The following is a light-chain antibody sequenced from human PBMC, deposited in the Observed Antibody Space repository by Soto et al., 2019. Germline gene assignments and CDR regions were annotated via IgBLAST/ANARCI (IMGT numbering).Light chain of an antibody. Sequence: QSALSQPASVSGSPGQSITISCTGTSSDVGGFEYVSWYQHQPGKAPKLIIYDVTKPPSGVSNRSSGSQSGNTASLTLSGIQAEDEGDSSCGSITRSSTSVFGTGTKVTVL. CDR1: SSDVGGFEY. CDR3: GSITRSSTSV. V-gene: IGLV2-14*01. CDR2: DVT. J-gene: IGLJ1*01.